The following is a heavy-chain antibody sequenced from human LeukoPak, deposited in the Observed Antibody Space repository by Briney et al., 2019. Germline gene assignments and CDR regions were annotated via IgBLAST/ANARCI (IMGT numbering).Heavy chain of an antibody. Sequence: SETLSLTCAVYGGSFSGYYWSWIRQPPGKGLEWIGEINHSGSTNYNPSLKSRVTISIDTSKSQFSLKLSSVTAADTAVYYCARAGSGYSFDYWGQGILVTVSS. V-gene: IGHV4-34*01. CDR1: GGSFSGYY. CDR3: ARAGSGYSFDY. CDR2: INHSGST. J-gene: IGHJ4*02. D-gene: IGHD5-12*01.